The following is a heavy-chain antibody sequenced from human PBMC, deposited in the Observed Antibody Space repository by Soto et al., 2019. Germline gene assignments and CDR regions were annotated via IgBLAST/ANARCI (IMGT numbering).Heavy chain of an antibody. Sequence: EVQLVESGGGLVQPGRSLRLSCAASGFTFDDYAMHWVRQAPGKGLEWVSGISWHSGSIGYADSVKGRFTISRDNAKNSLYLQMNSLRAEDTALYYCAKDGPAAMPAGYYYYMDVWGKGTTVTVSS. V-gene: IGHV3-9*01. J-gene: IGHJ6*03. CDR2: ISWHSGSI. CDR3: AKDGPAAMPAGYYYYMDV. D-gene: IGHD2-2*01. CDR1: GFTFDDYA.